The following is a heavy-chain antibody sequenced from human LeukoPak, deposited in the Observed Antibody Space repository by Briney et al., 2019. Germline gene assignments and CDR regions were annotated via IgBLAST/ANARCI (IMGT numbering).Heavy chain of an antibody. CDR2: IFPSSDEI. Sequence: GGSLRLSCAASGFTFSDFPMIWVRQAPGKGLEWVSSIFPSSDEIHYADSVKGRFTISRDNSRSTLSLQMDSLRAEDTATYYCAKFAQRYCSGGSCHPFDYWGQGTLVTVSS. CDR3: AKFAQRYCSGGSCHPFDY. J-gene: IGHJ4*02. CDR1: GFTFSDFP. D-gene: IGHD2-15*01. V-gene: IGHV3-23*01.